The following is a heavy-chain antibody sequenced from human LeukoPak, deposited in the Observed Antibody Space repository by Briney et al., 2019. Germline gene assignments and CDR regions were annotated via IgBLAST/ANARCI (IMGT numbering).Heavy chain of an antibody. D-gene: IGHD6-25*01. CDR3: ATAPLSAPTDY. CDR1: GFTFSSYA. Sequence: GGSLRLSCAASGFTFSSYAMSRVRQAPGKGLEWVSAISGSGGSTYYADSVKGQFTISRDNSKNTLYLQMNSLRAEDTAVYYCATAPLSAPTDYWGQGTLVTVSS. V-gene: IGHV3-23*01. J-gene: IGHJ4*02. CDR2: ISGSGGST.